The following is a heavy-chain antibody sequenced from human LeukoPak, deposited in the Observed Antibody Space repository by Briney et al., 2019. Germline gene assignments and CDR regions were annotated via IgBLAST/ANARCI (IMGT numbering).Heavy chain of an antibody. Sequence: AGGSLRLSCAASGFTFSSYGMSWVRQAPGKGLEWVSAISGSGGSTYYADSVKGRFTISRDNSKNTLYLQMNSLRAEDTAVYYCAKRATATLTYYFDYWGQGTLVTVSS. J-gene: IGHJ4*02. CDR2: ISGSGGST. D-gene: IGHD2-15*01. V-gene: IGHV3-23*01. CDR3: AKRATATLTYYFDY. CDR1: GFTFSSYG.